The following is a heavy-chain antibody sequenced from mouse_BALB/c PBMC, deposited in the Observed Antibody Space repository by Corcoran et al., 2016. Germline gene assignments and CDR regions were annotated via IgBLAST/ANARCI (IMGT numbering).Heavy chain of an antibody. Sequence: QVQLQQSGAELAKPGASVKMSCKASGYTFTSYWMHWVKQRPGQGLEWIGYINPSTGYTEYNQKFKDKATLTADKSSSTAYMQLSSLTSEDSAVYYCASRGNYNFDYWGQGTTLTVSS. V-gene: IGHV1-7*01. CDR2: INPSTGYT. J-gene: IGHJ2*01. CDR1: GYTFTSYW. CDR3: ASRGNYNFDY. D-gene: IGHD2-1*01.